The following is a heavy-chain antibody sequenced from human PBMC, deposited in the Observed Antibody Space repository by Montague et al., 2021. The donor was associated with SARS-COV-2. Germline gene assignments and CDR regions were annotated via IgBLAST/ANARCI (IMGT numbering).Heavy chain of an antibody. CDR1: GGSFSNYY. J-gene: IGHJ6*03. Sequence: SETLSLTCAVYGGSFSNYYWTWIRRPPGKGLEWIGDINHSGGTNINPYLKSRVSISVDTSKNQFSLKLTSVTAADTAAYYCARGLSGSLSGGWVPVAPFDFYHYMDVWGKGTTVTVSS. CDR3: ARGLSGSLSGGWVPVAPFDFYHYMDV. D-gene: IGHD6-25*01. CDR2: INHSGGT. V-gene: IGHV4-34*01.